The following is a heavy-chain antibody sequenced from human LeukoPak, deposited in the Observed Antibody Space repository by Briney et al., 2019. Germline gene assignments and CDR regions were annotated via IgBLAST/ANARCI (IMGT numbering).Heavy chain of an antibody. Sequence: SETLSLTCTVSGGSISSYYWSWIRQPPGKGLEWIGYISYSGSANFNPSLKSRVTISVDTSKNQFSLKLGSVTAADTAVYYCAREGTAGTNLNWFDPWGQGTLVTVSS. V-gene: IGHV4-59*01. D-gene: IGHD1-1*01. CDR2: ISYSGSA. CDR1: GGSISSYY. J-gene: IGHJ5*02. CDR3: AREGTAGTNLNWFDP.